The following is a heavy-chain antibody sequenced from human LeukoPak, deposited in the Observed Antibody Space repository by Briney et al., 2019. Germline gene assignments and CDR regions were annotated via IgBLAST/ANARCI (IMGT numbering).Heavy chain of an antibody. V-gene: IGHV1-69*04. J-gene: IGHJ5*02. CDR3: ARDGMTVLLGAPGWFDP. CDR1: GGTFSSYT. Sequence: SVKVSCXASGGTFSSYTISWVRQAPGQGLEWMGRIIPILGIANYAQKFQSRVTITADKSTSTAYMELSSLRSEDTAVYYCARDGMTVLLGAPGWFDPWGQGTLVTVSS. D-gene: IGHD2-21*02. CDR2: IIPILGIA.